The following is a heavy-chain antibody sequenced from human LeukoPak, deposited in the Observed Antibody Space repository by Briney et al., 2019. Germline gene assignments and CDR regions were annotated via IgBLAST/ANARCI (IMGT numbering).Heavy chain of an antibody. CDR3: AKLGVVIRVILVGFHKEAYYFDS. J-gene: IGHJ4*02. Sequence: PGGSLRLSCAVSGISLSNYGMSWVRQAPGKGLEWVAGISGSGGGTNYADSVKGRFTISRDNPKNTLYLQMNRLRAEDTAVYFCAKLGVVIRVILVGFHKEAYYFDSWGQGALVTVSS. CDR2: ISGSGGGT. CDR1: GISLSNYG. D-gene: IGHD3-22*01. V-gene: IGHV3-23*01.